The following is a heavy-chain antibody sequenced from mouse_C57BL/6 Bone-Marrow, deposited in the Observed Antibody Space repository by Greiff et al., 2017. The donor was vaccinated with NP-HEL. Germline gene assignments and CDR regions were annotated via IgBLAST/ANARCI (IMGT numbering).Heavy chain of an antibody. J-gene: IGHJ4*01. Sequence: VQLQQSGAELMKPGASVKLSCKATGYTFTGYWIEWVKQRPGHGLEWIGEILPGSGSTNYNEKFKGKATFTADTSSNTAYMQLSSLTTEDSAIYYCARSEAPLQWPYYYAMDYWGQGTSVTVSS. CDR2: ILPGSGST. CDR3: ARSEAPLQWPYYYAMDY. CDR1: GYTFTGYW. D-gene: IGHD2-1*01. V-gene: IGHV1-9*01.